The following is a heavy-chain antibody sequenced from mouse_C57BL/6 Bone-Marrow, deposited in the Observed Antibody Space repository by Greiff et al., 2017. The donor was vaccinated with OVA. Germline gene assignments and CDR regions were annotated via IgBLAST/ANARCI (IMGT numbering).Heavy chain of an antibody. J-gene: IGHJ3*01. Sequence: QVQLQQPGAELVKPGASVKMSCKASGYTFTSYWITWVKQRPGQGLEWIGDIYPGSGSTNYNEKFKSKATLTVDTSSSTAYMQLSSLTSEDSAVYYCARDDYAGAWFAYWGQGTLVTVSA. D-gene: IGHD2-4*01. CDR2: IYPGSGST. CDR3: ARDDYAGAWFAY. CDR1: GYTFTSYW. V-gene: IGHV1-55*01.